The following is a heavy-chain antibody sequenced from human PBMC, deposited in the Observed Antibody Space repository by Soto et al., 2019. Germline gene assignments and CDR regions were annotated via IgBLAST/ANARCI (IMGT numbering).Heavy chain of an antibody. Sequence: KSWETLSLTCTVSGGSISSGGYYWSWIRQHPGKGLEWIGYIYYSGSTYYNPSLKSRVTISVDTSKNQFSLKLSSVTAADTAVYYCAGDYYSGYDFWFDPWGQGTLVTVSS. D-gene: IGHD5-12*01. V-gene: IGHV4-31*03. J-gene: IGHJ5*02. CDR3: AGDYYSGYDFWFDP. CDR2: IYYSGST. CDR1: GGSISSGGYY.